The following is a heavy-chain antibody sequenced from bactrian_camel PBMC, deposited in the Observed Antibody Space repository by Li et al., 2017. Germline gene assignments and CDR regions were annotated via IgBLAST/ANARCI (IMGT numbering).Heavy chain of an antibody. CDR2: IDTGDGST. CDR3: AARGPYCYTKLSVRDFTY. J-gene: IGHJ6*01. D-gene: IGHD2*01. Sequence: DVQLVESGGGLALAGGSVRLSCAASGYTFNTYSWFRQAPGQEREGVAAIDTGDGSTYYLNSVEGRFTISHDNAKNTLYLQMNSLKPEDTAMYYCAARGPYCYTKLSVRDFTYWGQGTQVTVS. CDR1: GYTFNTY. V-gene: IGHV3S31*01.